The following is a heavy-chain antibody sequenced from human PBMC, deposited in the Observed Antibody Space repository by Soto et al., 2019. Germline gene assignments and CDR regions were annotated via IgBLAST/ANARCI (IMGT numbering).Heavy chain of an antibody. Sequence: QVQLQESGPGLVKPSETLSLTCTVSGGSISSYYWSWIRQPPGKGLEWIGYINYSGSTNYNPSLKSRVTISVDTSKNQFSLKLSSVTAADTAVYYCARRWGTTFDFWGQGTLVTVSP. CDR3: ARRWGTTFDF. CDR1: GGSISSYY. CDR2: INYSGST. D-gene: IGHD3-16*01. V-gene: IGHV4-59*08. J-gene: IGHJ4*02.